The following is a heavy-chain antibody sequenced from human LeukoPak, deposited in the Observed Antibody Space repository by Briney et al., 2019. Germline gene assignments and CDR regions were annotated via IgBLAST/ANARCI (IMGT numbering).Heavy chain of an antibody. CDR3: ARLRRLWFGELSAYDY. J-gene: IGHJ4*02. D-gene: IGHD3-10*01. V-gene: IGHV4-34*01. CDR2: INHSGST. CDR1: RGSFSGYY. Sequence: SETLSLTCAVYRGSFSGYYWSWIRQPPGKGLEWIGEINHSGSTNYNPSLKSRVTISVDTSKNQFSLKLSSVTAADTAVCYCARLRRLWFGELSAYDYWGQGTLVTVSS.